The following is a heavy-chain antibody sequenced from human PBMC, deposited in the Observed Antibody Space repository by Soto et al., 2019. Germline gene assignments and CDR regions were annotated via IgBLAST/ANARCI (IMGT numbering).Heavy chain of an antibody. CDR2: ISAYNGNT. V-gene: IGHV1-18*01. D-gene: IGHD5-12*01. J-gene: IGHJ6*03. CDR1: GYTFTSYG. Sequence: ASVKVSCKASGYTFTSYGISWVRQAPGQGLEWMGWISAYNGNTNYAQRLQGRVTMTTDTSTSTAYMELSSLRSDDTAVYYCARESGGATATLDYYYFYKDVWGIGTTVTVSS. CDR3: ARESGGATATLDYYYFYKDV.